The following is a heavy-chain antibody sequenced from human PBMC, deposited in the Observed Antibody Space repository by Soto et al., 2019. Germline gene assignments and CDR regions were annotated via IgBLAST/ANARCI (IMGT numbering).Heavy chain of an antibody. J-gene: IGHJ6*02. Sequence: ASVKVSCKASGYTFTGYYVHWVRQAPGQGLEWMGWINPNSGDTYLAQRFQGRVTMNRDTSIGTAYMELRGLTSDDTAEYYCAKGGAIVAAGTRVYLYNAMDVWGQGTTVTAP. D-gene: IGHD1-26*01. CDR3: AKGGAIVAAGTRVYLYNAMDV. CDR1: GYTFTGYY. V-gene: IGHV1-2*02. CDR2: INPNSGDT.